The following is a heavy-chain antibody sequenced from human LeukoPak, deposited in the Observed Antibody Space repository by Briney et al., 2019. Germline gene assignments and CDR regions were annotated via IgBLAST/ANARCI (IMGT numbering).Heavy chain of an antibody. CDR3: AKYNGGYYSYYYMDV. CDR2: ISGSGGST. V-gene: IGHV3-23*01. J-gene: IGHJ6*03. D-gene: IGHD1-1*01. Sequence: GGSLRLSCAASGFTFSSYAMNWVRQAPGKGLEWVSAISGSGGSTYYADSVKGRFTISRDNSKNTLYLQMNSLRAEDTAIYYCAKYNGGYYSYYYMDVWGKGTTVTISS. CDR1: GFTFSSYA.